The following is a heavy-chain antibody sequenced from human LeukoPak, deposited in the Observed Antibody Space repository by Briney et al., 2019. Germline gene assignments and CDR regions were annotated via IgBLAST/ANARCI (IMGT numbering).Heavy chain of an antibody. D-gene: IGHD3-10*01. Sequence: SETLSLTCAVYGGSFSGYYWSWIRQPPGKGLEWIGEINHSGSTNYNPSLKSRVTISVDTSKNQFSLKLSSVTAADTAVYYCARAPYYYGSGSYLFGGQGTLVTVSS. V-gene: IGHV4-34*01. CDR2: INHSGST. CDR1: GGSFSGYY. CDR3: ARAPYYYGSGSYLF. J-gene: IGHJ4*02.